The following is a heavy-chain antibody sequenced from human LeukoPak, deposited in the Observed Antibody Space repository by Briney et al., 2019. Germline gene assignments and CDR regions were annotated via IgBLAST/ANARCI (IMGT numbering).Heavy chain of an antibody. D-gene: IGHD5-12*01. Sequence: GGSLRLSCAASGFTFRNFALSWVRQAPGRGLEWVSTISGGGGSTYHAESVKGRFTISRDNSKNTLDLQMNSLRAEDTAIYYCAKSGYDAARFYFDSWGQGTLVTVSS. CDR3: AKSGYDAARFYFDS. V-gene: IGHV3-23*01. J-gene: IGHJ4*02. CDR1: GFTFRNFA. CDR2: ISGGGGST.